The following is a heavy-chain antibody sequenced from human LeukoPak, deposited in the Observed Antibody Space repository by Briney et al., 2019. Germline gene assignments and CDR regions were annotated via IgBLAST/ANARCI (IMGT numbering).Heavy chain of an antibody. D-gene: IGHD4-11*01. J-gene: IGHJ4*02. Sequence: PSETLSLTCTVSGYSISSGYYWGWIRQPPGKGLEWIGSIYHSGTTYYSPSLKSRVTISIDTSKNQFSLKLNSVTAADTAVYYCARDSGYSAFDYWGQGILVTVSS. V-gene: IGHV4-38-2*02. CDR2: IYHSGTT. CDR1: GYSISSGYY. CDR3: ARDSGYSAFDY.